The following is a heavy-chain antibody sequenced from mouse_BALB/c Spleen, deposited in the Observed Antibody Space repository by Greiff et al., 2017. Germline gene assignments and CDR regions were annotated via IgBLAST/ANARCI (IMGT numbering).Heavy chain of an antibody. CDR2: IWSGGST. D-gene: IGHD4-1*01. CDR1: GFSLTSYG. CDR3: VRNSWEGGFAY. J-gene: IGHJ3*01. V-gene: IGHV2-2-2*01. Sequence: QVQLQQSGPGLVQPSQSLSITCTVSGFSLTSYGVHWVRQSPGKGLEWLGVIWSGGSTDYNAAFISRLSISKDNSKSQVFFKMNSLQADDTAIYYCVRNSWEGGFAYWGQGTLVTVSA.